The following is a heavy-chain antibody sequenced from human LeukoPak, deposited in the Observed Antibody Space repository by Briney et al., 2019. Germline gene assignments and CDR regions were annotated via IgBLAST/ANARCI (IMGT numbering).Heavy chain of an antibody. J-gene: IGHJ4*02. CDR3: VRGLSSSWYETFDY. Sequence: ASVKVSCKASGYTFTGYYMHWVRQAPGQGLEWMGWINPNSGGTNYAQKFQGRVTMTRDTSISTAYMELSRLRSDDTAVYYCVRGLSSSWYETFDYWGQGTLVTVSS. CDR2: INPNSGGT. CDR1: GYTFTGYY. D-gene: IGHD6-13*01. V-gene: IGHV1-2*02.